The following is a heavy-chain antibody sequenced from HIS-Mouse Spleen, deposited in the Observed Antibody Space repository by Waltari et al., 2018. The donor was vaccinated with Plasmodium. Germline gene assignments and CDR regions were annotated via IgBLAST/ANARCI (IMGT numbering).Heavy chain of an antibody. CDR1: GGSISSSSYY. J-gene: IGHJ4*02. V-gene: IGHV4-39*07. Sequence: QLQLQESGPGLVKPSETLSLTCTVSGGSISSSSYYWGWIRQPPGKGREGIGGIYYSGSTYDNPSLKSRVTISVDTSKNQFSLKLSSVTAADTAVYYCARDRITGTSYFDYWGQGTLVTVSS. CDR2: IYYSGST. CDR3: ARDRITGTSYFDY. D-gene: IGHD1-7*01.